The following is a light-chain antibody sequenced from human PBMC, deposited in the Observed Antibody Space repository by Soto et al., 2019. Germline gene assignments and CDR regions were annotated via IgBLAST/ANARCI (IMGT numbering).Light chain of an antibody. Sequence: DIVMTQSPATLSVSPGERVTLSCRASRTVSTNLAWYQQKPGQAPRLLIYYTSTRATGIPARFSGSGSDKEFTLTISSLQSEDSAVYYCQQYHNWPPGATFGPGTKVEIK. CDR1: RTVSTN. J-gene: IGKJ3*01. CDR2: YTS. CDR3: QQYHNWPPGAT. V-gene: IGKV3-15*01.